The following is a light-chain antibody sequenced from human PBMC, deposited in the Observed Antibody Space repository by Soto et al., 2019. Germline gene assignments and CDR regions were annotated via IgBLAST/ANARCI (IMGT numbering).Light chain of an antibody. V-gene: IGLV2-14*01. CDR3: SSYTSISTLVV. CDR1: SSDVGGYNY. J-gene: IGLJ3*02. CDR2: EVS. Sequence: QSALTQPASVSGSPGQSITISCTGTSSDVGGYNYVSWYQQHPGKAPKLMIYEVSNRPSGVSNRFSGSKSGNTASLTISGLQAEDEADYYCSSYTSISTLVVFGGGTKRTVL.